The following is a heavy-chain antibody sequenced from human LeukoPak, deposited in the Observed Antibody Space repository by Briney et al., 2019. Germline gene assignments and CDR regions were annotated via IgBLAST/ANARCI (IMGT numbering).Heavy chain of an antibody. CDR1: GFTFSSYG. V-gene: IGHV3-30*02. Sequence: GGSLRLSCAAPGFTFSSYGMHWVRQAPGKGLEWVAFIRYDGSNKYYADSVKGRFTISRDNSKNTLYLQMNSLRAEDTAVYYCAKEGLWFGDRSFDYWGQGTLVTVSS. D-gene: IGHD3-10*01. CDR3: AKEGLWFGDRSFDY. CDR2: IRYDGSNK. J-gene: IGHJ4*02.